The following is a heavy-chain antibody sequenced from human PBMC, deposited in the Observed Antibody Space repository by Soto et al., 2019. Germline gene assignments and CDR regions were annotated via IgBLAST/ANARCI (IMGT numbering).Heavy chain of an antibody. V-gene: IGHV4-39*01. Sequence: PSXTLSLTCTVSGGSISSSSYYWVWIRQPPGKGLEWIGSIYYSGSTYYNPSLKSRVNISVDTSKNQFPLKLSSVTAADTAVYYCARRLYYDSSGFEGGGMDVWGQGTTVTVSS. CDR1: GGSISSSSYY. J-gene: IGHJ6*02. D-gene: IGHD3-22*01. CDR3: ARRLYYDSSGFEGGGMDV. CDR2: IYYSGST.